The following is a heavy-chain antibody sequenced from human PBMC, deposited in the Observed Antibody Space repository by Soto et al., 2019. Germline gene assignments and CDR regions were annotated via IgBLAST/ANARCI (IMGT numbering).Heavy chain of an antibody. J-gene: IGHJ6*02. CDR2: ISYDGSNK. D-gene: IGHD3-10*01. CDR3: AKDCLRYITMVRGVIGMDV. Sequence: PGGSLRLSCAASGFTFSSYGMHWVRQAPGRGLEWVAVISYDGSNKYYADSVKGRFTISRDNSKNTLYLQMNSLRAEDTAVYYCAKDCLRYITMVRGVIGMDVWGQGTTVTVSS. V-gene: IGHV3-30*18. CDR1: GFTFSSYG.